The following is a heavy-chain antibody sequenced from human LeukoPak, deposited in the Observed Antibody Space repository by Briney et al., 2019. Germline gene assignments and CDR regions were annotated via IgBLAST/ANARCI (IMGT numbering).Heavy chain of an antibody. V-gene: IGHV3-33*01. CDR1: GFTFSSYG. Sequence: PGRSLRLSCAASGFTFSSYGMHWVRQAPGKGLEWVAVIWYDGSNKYYADSVKGRFTISRDNSKNTLSLQMNSLRAEDTAVYYCARDMVTTLIDDWGQGTLVTVSS. J-gene: IGHJ4*02. CDR2: IWYDGSNK. D-gene: IGHD4-17*01. CDR3: ARDMVTTLIDD.